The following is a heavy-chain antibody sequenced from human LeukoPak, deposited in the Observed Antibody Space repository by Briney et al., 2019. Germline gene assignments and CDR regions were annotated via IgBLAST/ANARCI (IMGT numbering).Heavy chain of an antibody. Sequence: GRSLRLSCAASGFTFSSYGMHWVRQAPGKGLEWVAVISYDGGNKYYADSVKGRFTISRDNSKNTLYLQMNSLRAEDTAVYYCAKDPYSYGAYYFDYWGQGTLVTVSS. V-gene: IGHV3-30*18. CDR1: GFTFSSYG. J-gene: IGHJ4*02. CDR3: AKDPYSYGAYYFDY. D-gene: IGHD5-18*01. CDR2: ISYDGGNK.